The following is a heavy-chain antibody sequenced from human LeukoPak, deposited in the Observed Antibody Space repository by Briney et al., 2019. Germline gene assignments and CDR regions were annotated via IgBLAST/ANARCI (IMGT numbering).Heavy chain of an antibody. CDR2: IRYDGSNK. Sequence: GGSLRLSCAASGFTFSSYGMHWVRQAPGKGLEWVAFIRYDGSNKYYADSVKGRFTISRDNSKNTLYLQMNSLRAEDTAVYYCARGLYYYDSSGYGALCDYWGQGTLVTVSS. J-gene: IGHJ4*02. D-gene: IGHD3-22*01. CDR1: GFTFSSYG. CDR3: ARGLYYYDSSGYGALCDY. V-gene: IGHV3-30*02.